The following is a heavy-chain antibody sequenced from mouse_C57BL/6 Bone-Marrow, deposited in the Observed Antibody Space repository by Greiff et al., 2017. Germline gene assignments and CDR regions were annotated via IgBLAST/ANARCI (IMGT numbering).Heavy chain of an antibody. CDR2: IDPEDGDT. CDR1: GFNIKDYY. V-gene: IGHV14-1*01. J-gene: IGHJ4*01. D-gene: IGHD2-5*01. Sequence: VQLQQSGAELVRPGASVKLSCTASGFNIKDYYMHWVKQRPEQGLEWIGRIDPEDGDTEYAPKFQGKATMTADTSSNTAYLQLSSLTSEDTAVYYCTAYYSNYYAMDYWGQGTSVTVSS. CDR3: TAYYSNYYAMDY.